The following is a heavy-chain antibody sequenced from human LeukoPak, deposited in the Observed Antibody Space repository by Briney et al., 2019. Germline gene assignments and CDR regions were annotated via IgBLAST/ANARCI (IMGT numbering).Heavy chain of an antibody. V-gene: IGHV3-23*01. CDR3: AKDKGSGSYYGSYYYYGMDV. J-gene: IGHJ6*02. Sequence: PGGSLRLSRAASGFTFSSYAMNWVRQAPGKGLEWVSVISESGGGKYYGDSVKGRFTISRDNSKNTLYLQMNSLRAEDTAVYYCAKDKGSGSYYGSYYYYGMDVWGQGTTVTVSS. CDR2: ISESGGGK. D-gene: IGHD3-10*01. CDR1: GFTFSSYA.